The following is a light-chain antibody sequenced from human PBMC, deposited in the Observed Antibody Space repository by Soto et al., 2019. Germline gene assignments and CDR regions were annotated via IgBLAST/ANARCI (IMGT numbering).Light chain of an antibody. Sequence: QSVLTQPASVSGSPGQSITISCTGTSSDVGGYNYVSWYQQHPGKAPKLMIYEVSNRPSGVSNRFSGSKSGNTASLTISGFQAEDEADYYCSSYTSSSRWVFGGGTKLTVL. V-gene: IGLV2-14*01. CDR3: SSYTSSSRWV. J-gene: IGLJ3*02. CDR1: SSDVGGYNY. CDR2: EVS.